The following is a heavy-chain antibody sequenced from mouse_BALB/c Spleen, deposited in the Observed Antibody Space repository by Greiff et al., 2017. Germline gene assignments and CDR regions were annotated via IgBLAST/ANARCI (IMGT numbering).Heavy chain of an antibody. CDR3: ARVRYGSSHWYFDV. CDR2: IWAGGST. Sequence: VQLQQSGPGLVAPSQSLSITCTVSGFSLTSYGVHWVRQPPGKGLEWLGVIWAGGSTNYNSALMSRLSISKDNSKSQVFLKMNSLQTDDTAMYYCARVRYGSSHWYFDVWGAGTTVTVSS. V-gene: IGHV2-9*02. CDR1: GFSLTSYG. J-gene: IGHJ1*01. D-gene: IGHD1-1*01.